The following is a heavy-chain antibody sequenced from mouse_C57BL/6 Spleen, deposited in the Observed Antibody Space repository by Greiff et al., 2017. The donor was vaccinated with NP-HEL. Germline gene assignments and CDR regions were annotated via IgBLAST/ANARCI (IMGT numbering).Heavy chain of an antibody. CDR1: GYTFTSYW. V-gene: IGHV1-55*01. D-gene: IGHD2-1*01. Sequence: QVQLQQPGAELVKPGASVKMSCKASGYTFTSYWITWVKQRPGQGLEWIGDIYPGSGSTNYNEKFKSKATLTVDTTSSTAYMQLSSLTSEDSAVYYCAREGIYYGNPFRDSFDYWGQGTTLTVSS. J-gene: IGHJ2*01. CDR3: AREGIYYGNPFRDSFDY. CDR2: IYPGSGST.